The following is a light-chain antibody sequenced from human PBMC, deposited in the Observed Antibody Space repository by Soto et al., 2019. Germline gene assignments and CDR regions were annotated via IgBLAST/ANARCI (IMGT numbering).Light chain of an antibody. CDR1: QSLSDN. CDR3: QHRGT. Sequence: EMMLTQSPATLSVSPGERATLSCRASQSLSDNLAWYQQRPGQAPRLLIYGASTRATGIPARFSGSGSGTEFTLTISSLQSEDFAVYHCQHRGTFGQGTKVEIK. J-gene: IGKJ1*01. V-gene: IGKV3-15*01. CDR2: GAS.